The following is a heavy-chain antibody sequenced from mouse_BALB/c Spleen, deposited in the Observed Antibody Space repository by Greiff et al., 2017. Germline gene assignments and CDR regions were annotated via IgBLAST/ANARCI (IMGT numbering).Heavy chain of an antibody. V-gene: IGHV14-1*02. Sequence: VQLQQSGAELVRPGALVKLSCKASGFNIKDYYMHWVKQRPEQGLEWIGWIDPENGNTIYDPKFQGKASITADTSSNTAYLQLSSLTSEDTAVYYCARDYYGSSYYFDYRGQGTTLTVSS. CDR1: GFNIKDYY. D-gene: IGHD1-1*01. J-gene: IGHJ2*01. CDR2: IDPENGNT. CDR3: ARDYYGSSYYFDY.